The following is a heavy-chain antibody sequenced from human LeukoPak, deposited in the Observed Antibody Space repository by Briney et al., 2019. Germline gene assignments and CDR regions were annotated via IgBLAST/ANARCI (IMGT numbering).Heavy chain of an antibody. J-gene: IGHJ5*02. CDR3: ARVQKGIAAAGTGGGWFEP. Sequence: PGGSLRLSCAASGFTFSDYYMTWIRQAPGKGLEWISYISSGGTIIYYADSVRGQFTISRDNAKKSLYLQMNSLRAEDTAVYYWARVQKGIAAAGTGGGWFEPWGQGTLVTVSA. D-gene: IGHD6-13*01. CDR2: ISSGGTII. CDR1: GFTFSDYY. V-gene: IGHV3-11*01.